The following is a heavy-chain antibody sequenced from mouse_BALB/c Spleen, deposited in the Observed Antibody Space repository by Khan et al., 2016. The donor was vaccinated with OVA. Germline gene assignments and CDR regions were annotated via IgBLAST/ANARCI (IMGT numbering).Heavy chain of an antibody. V-gene: IGHV1S136*01. J-gene: IGHJ3*01. D-gene: IGHD1-1*01. Sequence: VQLQQSGPELVKPGASVKMSCKASGYTFTSYVMYWVKQKPGQGLKWIGYINPYSYYNKYTEKFKGKVTLTSDKYSSTLYMELSSLNSEDSAVYYYVRALYCYGSSYEEFAYWGQGTLVTVSA. CDR3: VRALYCYGSSYEEFAY. CDR2: INPYSYYN. CDR1: GYTFTSYV.